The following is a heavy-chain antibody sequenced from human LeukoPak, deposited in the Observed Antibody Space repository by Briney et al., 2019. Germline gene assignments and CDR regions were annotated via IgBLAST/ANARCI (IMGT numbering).Heavy chain of an antibody. J-gene: IGHJ4*02. D-gene: IGHD3-3*01. Sequence: PGGSLRLSCAASGFTLSSYAMRWVRHAPEEGVEGVSAFSGRGGSRHSLDSEKGRLTISRDNSKNALYRQMNSLRGEDTAVYYCAIGAWIFGVVTPLDYWGQGTVVSVSP. CDR1: GFTLSSYA. CDR3: AIGAWIFGVVTPLDY. CDR2: FSGRGGSR. V-gene: IGHV3-23*01.